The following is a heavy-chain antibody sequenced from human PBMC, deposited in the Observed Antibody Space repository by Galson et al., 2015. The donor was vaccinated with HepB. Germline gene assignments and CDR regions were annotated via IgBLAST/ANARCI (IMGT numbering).Heavy chain of an antibody. Sequence: SVKLSCTGFGHTFTGYYIHWVRQAPGQGLEWMGWIDPKSGGPNYAQNFQGRVTITRDTSTSTAYLELTSLRSDDTAIYYCSGDLKGRPTYYYLDVWGKGTPVTVSS. CDR3: SGDLKGRPTYYYLDV. CDR1: GHTFTGYY. V-gene: IGHV1-2*02. J-gene: IGHJ6*03. CDR2: IDPKSGGP.